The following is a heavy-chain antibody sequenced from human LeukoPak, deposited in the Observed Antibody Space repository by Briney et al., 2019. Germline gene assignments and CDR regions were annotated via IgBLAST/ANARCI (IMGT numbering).Heavy chain of an antibody. Sequence: SETLSLTCTVSGGSISSSSYYWGWIRQPPGKGLEWIGSIYYSGSTYYNPSLKSRVTISVDTSKNQFSLKLSSVTAADTAVYYCARLAAGRVGARGYWGQGTLVTVSS. CDR1: GGSISSSSYY. CDR3: ARLAAGRVGARGY. V-gene: IGHV4-39*01. J-gene: IGHJ4*02. D-gene: IGHD1-26*01. CDR2: IYYSGST.